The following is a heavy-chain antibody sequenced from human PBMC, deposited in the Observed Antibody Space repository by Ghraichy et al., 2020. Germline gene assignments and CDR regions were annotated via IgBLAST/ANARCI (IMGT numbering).Heavy chain of an antibody. CDR1: GFTFSDSY. CDR3: SRDPRPLDF. V-gene: IGHV3-11*06. CDR2: ISGSSHVT. Sequence: GESLNISCAASGFTFSDSYMTWIRQAPGKGLEWLSYISGSSHVTNYADSVKGRFTISRDNAKNSLYLQMNNLRAEDTAVYYCSRDPRPLDFWGQGTLVTVSS. J-gene: IGHJ4*02.